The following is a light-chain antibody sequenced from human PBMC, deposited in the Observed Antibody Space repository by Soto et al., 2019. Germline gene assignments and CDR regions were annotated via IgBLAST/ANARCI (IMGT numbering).Light chain of an antibody. CDR2: DAS. CDR3: QLYGSSMYT. Sequence: EVVLTQSPGTLSLSPGERATLSCTASQTINSNFLIWYQQQPGQAPRLLIYDASTRANGIPDRFSGSGSGTDFTLTISRLEPGDFAVYYCQLYGSSMYTVGQGTKLEIK. V-gene: IGKV3-20*01. J-gene: IGKJ2*01. CDR1: QTINSNF.